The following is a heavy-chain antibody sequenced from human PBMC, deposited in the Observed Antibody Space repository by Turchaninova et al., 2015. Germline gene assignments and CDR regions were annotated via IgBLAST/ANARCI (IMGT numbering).Heavy chain of an antibody. CDR2: NKSQTNGGTT. Sequence: EVQLEESGGGLVKPGGSLRLSCAASGFTFSNAWMSWVRQAPWRGLGWVGHNKSQTNGGTTEYAAPVKGRFTISRDDSKNTLYLQMNSLIIEDTAVYYCTTRNLGDWGQGTLVTVSS. J-gene: IGHJ4*02. V-gene: IGHV3-15*01. CDR1: GFTFSNAW. D-gene: IGHD1-26*01. CDR3: TTRNLGD.